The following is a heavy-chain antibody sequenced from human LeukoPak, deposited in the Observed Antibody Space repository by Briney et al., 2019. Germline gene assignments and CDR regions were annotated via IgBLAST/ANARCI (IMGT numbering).Heavy chain of an antibody. CDR3: TRRSSGRRDN. Sequence: GGSLRLSCAASGFTFSNHAMSWVRQTPGKGLQWISVISGSGRTTEYADSVKGRFTISRDNSKNTLSLQMNSLRVEDTAIYYCTRRSSGRRDNWGQGTLVTVSA. V-gene: IGHV3-23*01. CDR2: ISGSGRTT. D-gene: IGHD6-19*01. CDR1: GFTFSNHA. J-gene: IGHJ4*02.